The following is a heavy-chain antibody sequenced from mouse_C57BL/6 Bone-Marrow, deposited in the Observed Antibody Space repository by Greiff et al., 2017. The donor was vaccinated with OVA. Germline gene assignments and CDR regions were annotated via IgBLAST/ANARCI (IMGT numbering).Heavy chain of an antibody. CDR2: IHPNSGST. CDR1: GYTFTSYW. D-gene: IGHD1-1*01. V-gene: IGHV1-64*01. J-gene: IGHJ3*01. CDR3: ARYYYYGSSYVWFAY. Sequence: VQLQQPGAELVKPGASVKLSCKASGYTFTSYWMHWVKQRPGQGLEWIGKIHPNSGSTNYNEKFKSKATLTVDKSSSTAYMQLSSLTSEDSAVYYCARYYYYGSSYVWFAYWGQGTLVTVSA.